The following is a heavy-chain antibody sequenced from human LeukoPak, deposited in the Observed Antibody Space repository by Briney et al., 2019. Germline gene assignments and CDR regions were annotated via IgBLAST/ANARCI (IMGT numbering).Heavy chain of an antibody. CDR3: ARDQTGTSGYYMDV. V-gene: IGHV3-48*01. D-gene: IGHD1-1*01. Sequence: GGSLRLSCAASGFTFSSYSMNWVRQAPGKGLEWVSYISSSSSTIYYADSVKGRFTISRDNAKNSLYLQTNSLRAEDTAVYYCARDQTGTSGYYMDVWGKGTTVTVSS. J-gene: IGHJ6*03. CDR1: GFTFSSYS. CDR2: ISSSSSTI.